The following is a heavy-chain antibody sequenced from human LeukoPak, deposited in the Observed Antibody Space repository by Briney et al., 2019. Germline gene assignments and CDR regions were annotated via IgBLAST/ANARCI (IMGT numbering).Heavy chain of an antibody. J-gene: IGHJ4*02. V-gene: IGHV4-34*01. CDR2: INHSGST. Sequence: PSETLSLTCAVYGGSFSSYYWSWIRQPPGKGLEWIGEINHSGSTNYNPSLKSRVTISVDTSKNQFSLKLSSVTAADTAVYYCARGQYYFDYWGQGTLVTVSS. D-gene: IGHD6-19*01. CDR3: ARGQYYFDY. CDR1: GGSFSSYY.